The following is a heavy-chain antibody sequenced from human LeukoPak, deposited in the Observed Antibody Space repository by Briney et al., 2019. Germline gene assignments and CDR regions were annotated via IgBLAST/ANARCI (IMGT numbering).Heavy chain of an antibody. CDR2: IRYDGSNK. J-gene: IGHJ4*02. CDR3: AKALVAVGWYFDY. Sequence: PGGSLRLSCAASGFTFSSYGMHWVRQAPGKGLEWVAFIRYDGSNKYYADSVKGRFTISRDNSKNTLYLQMNSPRAEDTAVYYCAKALVAVGWYFDYWGQGTLVTVSS. CDR1: GFTFSSYG. V-gene: IGHV3-30*02. D-gene: IGHD6-19*01.